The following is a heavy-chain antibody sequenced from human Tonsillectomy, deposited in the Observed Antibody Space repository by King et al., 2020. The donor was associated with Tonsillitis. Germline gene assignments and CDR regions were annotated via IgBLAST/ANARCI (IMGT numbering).Heavy chain of an antibody. CDR3: ARDWTSAAACPDYFDY. J-gene: IGHJ4*02. Sequence: VQLVESGGGLVKPGGSLRLSCAASGFTFSSYSMNWVRQAPGKGLEWVSSISSSSSYIYYADSVKGRFTISRDNAKNSLYLQMNSLRAEDTAVYYCARDWTSAAACPDYFDYWGQGTLVTVSS. CDR2: ISSSSSYI. CDR1: GFTFSSYS. V-gene: IGHV3-21*01. D-gene: IGHD6-13*01.